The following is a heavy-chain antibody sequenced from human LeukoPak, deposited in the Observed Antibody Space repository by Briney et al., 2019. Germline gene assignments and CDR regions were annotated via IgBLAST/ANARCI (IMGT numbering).Heavy chain of an antibody. V-gene: IGHV1-2*02. Sequence: ASVKVSCKASGYTFTGYYMHWVRQAPGQGLEWMGWINPNGGGTNYAQKFQGRVTMTRDTSISTAYMELSRLRSDDTAVYYCAREEVAAAGRYYYYGMDVWGQGTTVTVSS. CDR3: AREEVAAAGRYYYYGMDV. D-gene: IGHD6-13*01. CDR1: GYTFTGYY. J-gene: IGHJ6*02. CDR2: INPNGGGT.